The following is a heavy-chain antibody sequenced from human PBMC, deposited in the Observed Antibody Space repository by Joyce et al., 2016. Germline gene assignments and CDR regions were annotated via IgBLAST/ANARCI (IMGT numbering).Heavy chain of an antibody. D-gene: IGHD3-3*01. CDR1: GFTFSDLW. V-gene: IGHV3-7*03. Sequence: DVQVVESGGALVQPGGSLRLSCAASGFTFSDLWMSWVRQAPGKGREGVAKINQGESQRYFVDSVKGRFTISRDDPKNSVYLQLTSLRIEDTAVYYCARFWSGYFDYWGQGTLVTVSS. CDR3: ARFWSGYFDY. CDR2: INQGESQR. J-gene: IGHJ4*02.